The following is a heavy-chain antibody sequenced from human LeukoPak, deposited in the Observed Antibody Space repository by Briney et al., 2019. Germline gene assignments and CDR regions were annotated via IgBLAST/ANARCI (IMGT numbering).Heavy chain of an antibody. CDR3: ATVTTIYYYYGMDV. CDR2: IDPSDSYT. D-gene: IGHD4-17*01. Sequence: GASLKISCKGSGYSFTSYWITWVRQMPGKGLEWMGRIDPSDSYTNYSPSFQGHVTISADKSISTAYLQWSSLKASDTAMYYCATVTTIYYYYGMDVWGQGTTVTVSS. V-gene: IGHV5-10-1*01. CDR1: GYSFTSYW. J-gene: IGHJ6*02.